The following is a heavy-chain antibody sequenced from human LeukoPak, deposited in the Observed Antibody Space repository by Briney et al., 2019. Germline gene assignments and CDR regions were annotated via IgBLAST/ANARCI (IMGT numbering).Heavy chain of an antibody. CDR3: AREGYNWNGSIDAFDI. CDR2: ISYDGSNK. J-gene: IGHJ3*02. CDR1: GFTFSSYA. D-gene: IGHD1-1*01. V-gene: IGHV3-30-3*01. Sequence: GGSLRLSCAASGFTFSSYAMHWVRQAPGKGLEWVAVISYDGSNKYYADSVKGRFTISRDNSKNTLYLQMNSLRADDTAVYYCAREGYNWNGSIDAFDIWGQGTMVTVSS.